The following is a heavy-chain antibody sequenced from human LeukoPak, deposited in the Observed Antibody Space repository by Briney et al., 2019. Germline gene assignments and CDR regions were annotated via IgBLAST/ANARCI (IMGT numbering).Heavy chain of an antibody. D-gene: IGHD1-26*01. CDR2: ISYDGSNK. J-gene: IGHJ4*02. CDR3: ARAWETTRYFDY. Sequence: GRSLRLSCAASGFTFSSYAMHWVRQAPGKGLEWVAVISYDGSNKYYADSVKGRFTISRDNSKNTLYLQMNSLRAEDTAVYYCARAWETTRYFDYWGQGTLVTVSS. CDR1: GFTFSSYA. V-gene: IGHV3-30-3*01.